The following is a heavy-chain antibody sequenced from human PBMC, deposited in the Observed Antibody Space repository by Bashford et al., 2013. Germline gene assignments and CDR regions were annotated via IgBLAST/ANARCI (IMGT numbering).Heavy chain of an antibody. D-gene: IGHD2/OR15-2a*01. J-gene: IGHJ6*02. Sequence: RQAPGKGLEWISHISSTSTNTRYADSVKDRFTISRDNSKNTLYLQMNGLRAEDTAVYYCAKQRQGYFKNVDVWGQGTTVTVSS. V-gene: IGHV3-11*03. CDR2: ISSTSTNT. CDR3: AKQRQGYFKNVDV.